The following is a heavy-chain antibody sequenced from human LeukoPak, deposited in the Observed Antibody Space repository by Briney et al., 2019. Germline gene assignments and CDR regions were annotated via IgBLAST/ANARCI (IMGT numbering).Heavy chain of an antibody. V-gene: IGHV4-61*05. J-gene: IGHJ3*02. D-gene: IGHD2-2*01. CDR2: IYYSGST. Sequence: KSSETLSLTCTVSGGSISSSSYYWGWIRQPPGKGLEWIGYIYYSGSTNYNPSLKSRVTISVDTSKNQFSLKLSSVTAADTAVYYCARPVVPAANDAFDIWGQGTMVTVSS. CDR1: GGSISSSSYY. CDR3: ARPVVPAANDAFDI.